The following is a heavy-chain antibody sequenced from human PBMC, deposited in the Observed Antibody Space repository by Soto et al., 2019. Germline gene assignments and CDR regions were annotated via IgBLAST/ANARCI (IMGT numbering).Heavy chain of an antibody. CDR3: ARAAYCGGDCYSNWFDP. J-gene: IGHJ5*02. CDR2: IIPIFGTA. CDR1: GGTFSSYA. D-gene: IGHD2-21*02. Sequence: KVSCKASGGTFSSYAISWVRQAPGQGLEWMGGIIPIFGTANYAQKFQGRVTITADESTSTAYMELSSLRSEDTAVYYCARAAYCGGDCYSNWFDPWGQGTLVTVSS. V-gene: IGHV1-69*01.